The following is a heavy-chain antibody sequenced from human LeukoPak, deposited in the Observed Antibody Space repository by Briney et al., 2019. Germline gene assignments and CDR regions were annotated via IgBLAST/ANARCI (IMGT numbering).Heavy chain of an antibody. V-gene: IGHV4-59*01. CDR2: IYSTGGT. CDR1: GGSLSSYF. D-gene: IGHD2-2*01. J-gene: IGHJ4*02. Sequence: SETLCLTCTVSGGSLSSYFWSWIRQPPGKGLEWIGNIYSTGGTSYNPSLKSRVTISVDTSKKQFSLRVSSVTAADTAVYYCARDGGGTSRPFDYWGQGTPVTVSS. CDR3: ARDGGGTSRPFDY.